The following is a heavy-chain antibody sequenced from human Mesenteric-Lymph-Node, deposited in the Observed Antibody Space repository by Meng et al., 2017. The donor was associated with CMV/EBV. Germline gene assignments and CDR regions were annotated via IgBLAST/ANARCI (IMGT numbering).Heavy chain of an antibody. CDR2: ISSSGSTI. CDR1: GFTFSSYE. V-gene: IGHV3-48*03. D-gene: IGHD6-13*01. J-gene: IGHJ4*02. CDR3: AKDGSRVTAAGTYFHY. Sequence: GGSLRLSCAASGFTFSSYEMNWVRQAPGKGLEWVSYISSSGSTIYYADSVKGRFTISRDNAKNTVYLQMNSLRDEDTAVYYCAKDGSRVTAAGTYFHYWGQGTLVTVSS.